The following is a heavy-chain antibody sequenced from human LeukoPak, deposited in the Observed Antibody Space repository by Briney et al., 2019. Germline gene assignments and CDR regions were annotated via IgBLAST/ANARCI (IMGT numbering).Heavy chain of an antibody. V-gene: IGHV1-8*01. J-gene: IGHJ4*02. Sequence: GASVKVSCKASGYTFTSYDINWVRQATGQGLEWMGWMNPNNGNTDYAQKFQGRVTLTRNTSISTAYMELSSLRSEDTAVYYCARVDRYYYDSSGFDYWGQGTLVTVSS. D-gene: IGHD3-22*01. CDR2: MNPNNGNT. CDR3: ARVDRYYYDSSGFDY. CDR1: GYTFTSYD.